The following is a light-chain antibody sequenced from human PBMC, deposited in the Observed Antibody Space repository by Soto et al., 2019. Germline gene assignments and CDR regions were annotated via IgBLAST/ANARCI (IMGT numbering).Light chain of an antibody. V-gene: IGKV1-33*01. CDR2: DAS. CDR1: QDISNY. J-gene: IGKJ5*01. Sequence: DIQMTQSPSSLSASVGDRVTITCQASQDISNYLNWYQQKPGKAPKLLIYDASNLETGVPSRFSGSGSGTDFTFTISSLQPEDIATYYCQQYDNRTFGQGTRLESK. CDR3: QQYDNRT.